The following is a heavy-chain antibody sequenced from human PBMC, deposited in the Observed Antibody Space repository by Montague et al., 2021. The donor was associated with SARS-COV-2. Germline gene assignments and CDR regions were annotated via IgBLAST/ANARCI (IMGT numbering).Heavy chain of an antibody. CDR2: VKHPGGT. J-gene: IGHJ4*02. D-gene: IGHD3-3*01. CDR1: GGSFTGYS. CDR3: ANMGVGRITIFGVVSRGGLDY. Sequence: SETLSLTCAVDGGSFTGYSWNWIRQPPGKGLEWIGEVKHPGGTNYNPSLKSRVTISIDMSKNQFSLNLESVTAADTAVYYCANMGVGRITIFGVVSRGGLDYWGQGTLVTVSS. V-gene: IGHV4-34*01.